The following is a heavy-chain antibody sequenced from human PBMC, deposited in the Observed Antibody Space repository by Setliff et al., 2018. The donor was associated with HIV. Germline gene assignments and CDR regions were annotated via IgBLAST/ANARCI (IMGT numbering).Heavy chain of an antibody. CDR1: GGSIEFSSYY. D-gene: IGHD1-1*01. J-gene: IGHJ4*02. Sequence: PSETLSLTCSVSGGSIEFSSYYWGWIRQPPGKRLEWIGSVYYSGSTYYNPSLKSRLTISVDTSTNKFSLKLSSVTAADTAVYYCARLRGLNLEPFDYWGQGTLVTVSS. CDR2: VYYSGST. V-gene: IGHV4-39*01. CDR3: ARLRGLNLEPFDY.